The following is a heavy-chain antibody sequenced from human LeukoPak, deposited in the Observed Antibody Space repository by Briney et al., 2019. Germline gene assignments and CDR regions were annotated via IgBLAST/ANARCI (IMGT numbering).Heavy chain of an antibody. Sequence: SETLSLTCTVSGGSISSYYWSWNRQPPGKGLEWIGYIYYSGSTNYNPSLKSRVTISVDTSKNQFSLKLSSVTAADTAVYYCARYSGQFDYWGQGTLVTVSS. D-gene: IGHD5-18*01. J-gene: IGHJ4*02. V-gene: IGHV4-59*01. CDR3: ARYSGQFDY. CDR2: IYYSGST. CDR1: GGSISSYY.